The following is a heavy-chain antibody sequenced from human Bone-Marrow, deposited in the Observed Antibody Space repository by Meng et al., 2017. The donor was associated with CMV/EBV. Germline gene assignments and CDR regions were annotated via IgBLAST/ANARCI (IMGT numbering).Heavy chain of an antibody. CDR1: GYTFTGYY. D-gene: IGHD2-2*01. CDR3: ARDVPAAEFWFDP. V-gene: IGHV1-2*02. J-gene: IGHJ5*02. CDR2: INPNSGGT. Sequence: ASVKVSCKASGYTFTGYYMHWVRQAPGQGLEWMGWINPNSGGTNYAQKFQGRVTMTRDTSISTAYMELSRLRSDDTAVYYCARDVPAAEFWFDPWGQGTLVTGSS.